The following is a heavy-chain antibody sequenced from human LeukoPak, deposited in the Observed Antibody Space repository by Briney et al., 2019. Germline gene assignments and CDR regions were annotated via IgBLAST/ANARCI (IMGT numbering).Heavy chain of an antibody. D-gene: IGHD6-13*01. CDR2: IYFSGST. CDR1: GGSISSYH. V-gene: IGHV4-59*01. CDR3: ARTSHPHGSSWLFDY. J-gene: IGHJ4*02. Sequence: SESLSPTCTVSGGSISSYHWSWIRRPPGKGLEWIGYIYFSGSTNYNPSLKSRVTISVDTSRNQFSLQLSSVTAADTAVYYCARTSHPHGSSWLFDYWGQGTLVTVSS.